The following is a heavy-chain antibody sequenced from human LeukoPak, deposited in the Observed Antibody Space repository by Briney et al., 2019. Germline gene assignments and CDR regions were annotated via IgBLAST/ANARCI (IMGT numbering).Heavy chain of an antibody. V-gene: IGHV4-39*01. J-gene: IGHJ6*03. CDR3: ERLNYYYYYMDV. Sequence: SETLSLTCAVSGGSISSNSYYWGWIRQPPGKGLEWIGSIYYSGSTYYNPSLKSRVTISVDTSKNQFSLKLSSVTAADTAVYYCERLNYYYYYMDVWGKGTTVTISS. D-gene: IGHD3-22*01. CDR1: GGSISSNSYY. CDR2: IYYSGST.